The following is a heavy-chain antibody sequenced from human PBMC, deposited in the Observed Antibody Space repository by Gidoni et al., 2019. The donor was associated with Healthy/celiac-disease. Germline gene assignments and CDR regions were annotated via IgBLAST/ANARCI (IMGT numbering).Heavy chain of an antibody. CDR1: GGSLSSYY. Sequence: QVELQEAGPGLGKPSENLSLTGTVPGGSLSSYYWSWIRQPPGKELEWIGYIYYSGSTNYNPSLKSRVTISVDTSKNPFSLKLSSVTAADTAVYYCAATTYFYASAEYFQHWGQGTLVTVSS. CDR3: AATTYFYASAEYFQH. J-gene: IGHJ1*01. D-gene: IGHD3-10*01. CDR2: IYYSGST. V-gene: IGHV4-59*08.